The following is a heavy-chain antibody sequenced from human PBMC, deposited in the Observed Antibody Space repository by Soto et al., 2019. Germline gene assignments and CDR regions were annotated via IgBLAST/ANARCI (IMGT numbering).Heavy chain of an antibody. Sequence: GGYLRLSCAASGFTFSSYWMSWVRQAPGKGLEWVANIKQDGSEKYYVDSVKGRFTISRDNAKNSLYLQMNSLRAEDTAVYYCARVVRYYDSSGYSRIDAFDIWGQGTMVTVSS. CDR1: GFTFSSYW. CDR3: ARVVRYYDSSGYSRIDAFDI. V-gene: IGHV3-7*01. J-gene: IGHJ3*02. D-gene: IGHD3-22*01. CDR2: IKQDGSEK.